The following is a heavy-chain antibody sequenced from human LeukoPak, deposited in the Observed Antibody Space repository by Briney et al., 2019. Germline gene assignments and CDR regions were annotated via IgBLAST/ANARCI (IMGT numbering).Heavy chain of an antibody. CDR2: ISAYNGNT. D-gene: IGHD4-17*01. V-gene: IGHV1-18*01. CDR1: GYTFTSYG. Sequence: ASVKVSCKASGYTFTSYGISWVRQAPRQGLEWMGWISAYNGNTNYAQKLQGRVTMTTDTSTSTAYMELRSLRSDDTAVYYCATYDYGDYDGYWGQGTLVTVSS. CDR3: ATYDYGDYDGY. J-gene: IGHJ4*02.